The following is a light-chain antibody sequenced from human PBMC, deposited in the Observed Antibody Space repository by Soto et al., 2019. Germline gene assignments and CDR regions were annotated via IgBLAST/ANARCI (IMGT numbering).Light chain of an antibody. J-gene: IGKJ1*01. CDR1: QSISSW. V-gene: IGKV1-5*01. CDR2: DAS. CDR3: QQYNSYSRT. Sequence: IQITQSPSTLSASVGDRVTITCRASQSISSWLAWYQQKPGKAPKLLIYDASSLESGVPSRFSGSGSGTEFTLTISSMQPDAFANYYCQQYNSYSRTFGQGTKVDIK.